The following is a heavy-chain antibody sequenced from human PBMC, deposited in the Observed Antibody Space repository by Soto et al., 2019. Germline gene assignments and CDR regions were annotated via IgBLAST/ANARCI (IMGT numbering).Heavy chain of an antibody. CDR2: IRSKANSYAT. J-gene: IGHJ6*02. D-gene: IGHD6-13*01. CDR1: GFTFSGSA. Sequence: PGESLKISCAASGFTFSGSAMHWVRQASGKGLEWVGRIRSKANSYATAYAASVKGRFTISRDDSKNTAYLQMNSLKTEDTAVYYCTRRPIAAAGTNYYYGMDVWGQGTTVTVSS. CDR3: TRRPIAAAGTNYYYGMDV. V-gene: IGHV3-73*01.